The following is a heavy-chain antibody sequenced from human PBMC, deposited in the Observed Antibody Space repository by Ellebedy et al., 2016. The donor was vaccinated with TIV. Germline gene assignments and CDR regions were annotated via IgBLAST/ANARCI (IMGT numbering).Heavy chain of an antibody. Sequence: GESLKISCAASGFTFSTYAMSWVRQAPGRGLEWVSTISGSGGGTYYTDSVKGRFTISRDNSKNTLYLQMNSLRAVDTAIYYCARLRYFGSGSYSDYWGQGTLVTVSS. CDR1: GFTFSTYA. CDR3: ARLRYFGSGSYSDY. J-gene: IGHJ4*02. V-gene: IGHV3-23*01. D-gene: IGHD3-10*01. CDR2: ISGSGGGT.